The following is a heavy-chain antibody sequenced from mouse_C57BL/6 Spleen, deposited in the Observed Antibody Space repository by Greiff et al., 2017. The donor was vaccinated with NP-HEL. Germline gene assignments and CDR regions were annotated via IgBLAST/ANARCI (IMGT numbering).Heavy chain of an antibody. J-gene: IGHJ3*01. V-gene: IGHV1-52*01. D-gene: IGHD1-1*01. CDR1: GYTFTSYW. CDR3: ARGNYGSSYMFAY. Sequence: QVQLQQPGAELVRPGSSVKLSCKASGYTFTSYWMHWVKQRPIQGLEWIGNIDPSDSETHYNQKFKDKATLTVYKSSSTAYMQLSSLTSEDSAVYYCARGNYGSSYMFAYWGQGTLVTVSA. CDR2: IDPSDSET.